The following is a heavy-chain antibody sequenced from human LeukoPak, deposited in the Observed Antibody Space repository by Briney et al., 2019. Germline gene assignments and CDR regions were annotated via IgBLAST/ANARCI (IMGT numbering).Heavy chain of an antibody. V-gene: IGHV3-9*01. J-gene: IGHJ5*02. Sequence: GGSLRLSCAASGFTFDDYAMHWVRQAPGKGLEWVSGISWNSGSIGYADSVKGRFTISRDNAKNSLYLQMNSLRAEDTAVYYCAKDSISYYGSGSYLPWGQGTLVTVSS. CDR3: AKDSISYYGSGSYLP. D-gene: IGHD3-10*01. CDR1: GFTFDDYA. CDR2: ISWNSGSI.